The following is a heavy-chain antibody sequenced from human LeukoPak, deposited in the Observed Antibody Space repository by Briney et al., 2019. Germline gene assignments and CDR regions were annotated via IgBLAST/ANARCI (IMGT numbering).Heavy chain of an antibody. Sequence: ASMKVSCKASGYTFTGYYMHWVRQAPGQGLEWMGWINPNSGGTNYAQKFQGRVTMTRDTSISTAYMELSRLRSDDTAVYYCARDVSSSWYYFDYWGQGTLVTVSS. CDR3: ARDVSSSWYYFDY. CDR1: GYTFTGYY. D-gene: IGHD6-13*01. V-gene: IGHV1-2*02. CDR2: INPNSGGT. J-gene: IGHJ4*02.